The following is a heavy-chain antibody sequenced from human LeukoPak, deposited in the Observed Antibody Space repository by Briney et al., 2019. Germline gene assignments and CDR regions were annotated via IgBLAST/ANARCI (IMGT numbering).Heavy chain of an antibody. CDR2: IYPGDSDT. V-gene: IGHV5-51*01. CDR1: GYSFTTYW. J-gene: IGHJ4*02. D-gene: IGHD6-6*01. CDR3: AGGGEYSSPDSYFDY. Sequence: GESLKISCKGSGYSFTTYWIGWVRQMPGKGLEWMGIIYPGDSDTRYSPSFQGQVTISADKSISTAYLQWSSLEASDTAMFYCAGGGEYSSPDSYFDYWGQGTLVTVSS.